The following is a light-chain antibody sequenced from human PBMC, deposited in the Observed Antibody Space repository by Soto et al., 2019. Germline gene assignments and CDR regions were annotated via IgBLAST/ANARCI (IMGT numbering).Light chain of an antibody. CDR1: SSDVGYYNY. Sequence: QSALTQPASVSGSPGQSITMSCTGTSSDVGYYNYVSWNQLHPGKAPKLMIYDVSNRPSGISNRFSGSKSGNAASLTISGLQAEDEADYYCSSYTGSNTYVFGTGTKVTVL. CDR2: DVS. V-gene: IGLV2-14*03. J-gene: IGLJ1*01. CDR3: SSYTGSNTYV.